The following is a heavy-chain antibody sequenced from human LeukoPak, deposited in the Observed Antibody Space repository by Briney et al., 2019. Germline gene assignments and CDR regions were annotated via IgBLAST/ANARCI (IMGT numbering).Heavy chain of an antibody. Sequence: SETLSLTCTVSGGSIDSYYWSWVRQPPGKGLEWMGCIYYSGSTNYNPSLKSRVIISVDTSKKQFSLNLNSVTAADAAVYYCARTRHGSDYLGLFDYWGQGTLVTVSS. CDR1: GGSIDSYY. D-gene: IGHD3-10*01. CDR2: IYYSGST. CDR3: ARTRHGSDYLGLFDY. J-gene: IGHJ4*02. V-gene: IGHV4-59*01.